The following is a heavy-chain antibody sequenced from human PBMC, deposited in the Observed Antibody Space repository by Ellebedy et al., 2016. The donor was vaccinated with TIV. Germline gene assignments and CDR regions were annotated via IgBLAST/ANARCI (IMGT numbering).Heavy chain of an antibody. CDR3: AKDQHYYDSSGYSDY. Sequence: GGSLRLXCAASGFTFSSYGMHWVRQAPGKGLEWVAVISYDGSNKYYADSVNGRFTISRDNSKNTLYLQMNSLRAEDTAVYYCAKDQHYYDSSGYSDYWGQGTLVTVSS. V-gene: IGHV3-30*18. CDR1: GFTFSSYG. J-gene: IGHJ4*02. D-gene: IGHD3-22*01. CDR2: ISYDGSNK.